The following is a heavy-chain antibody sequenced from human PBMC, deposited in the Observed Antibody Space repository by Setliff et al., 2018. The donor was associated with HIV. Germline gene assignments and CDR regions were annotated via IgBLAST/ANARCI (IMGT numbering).Heavy chain of an antibody. CDR2: MNPNSGRA. V-gene: IGHV1-8*03. D-gene: IGHD3-3*01. CDR3: ARRLQFLEFLHGVGGLDV. CDR1: GYTFTNYD. J-gene: IGHJ6*02. Sequence: ASVKVSCKASGYTFTNYDINWVRQSPGQGLEWLGWMNPNSGRAGSAQMFQGRVTITRNTSISTAYMELSSLRSEDTAVCYCARRLQFLEFLHGVGGLDVWGQGTTVTVSS.